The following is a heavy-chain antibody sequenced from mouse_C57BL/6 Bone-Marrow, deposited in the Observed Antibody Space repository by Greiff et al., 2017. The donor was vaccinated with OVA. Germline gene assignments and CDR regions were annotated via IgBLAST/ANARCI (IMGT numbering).Heavy chain of an antibody. D-gene: IGHD2-4*01. V-gene: IGHV1-69*01. CDR1: GYTFTSYW. CDR2: IDPSDSYT. J-gene: IGHJ3*01. CDR3: ARWGLRRAWFAY. Sequence: QVQLKQPGAELVMPGASVKLSCKASGYTFTSYWMHWVKQRPGQGLEWIGEIDPSDSYTNYNQKFKGKSTLTVDKSSSTAYMQLSSLTSEDSAVYYCARWGLRRAWFAYWGQGTLVTVSA.